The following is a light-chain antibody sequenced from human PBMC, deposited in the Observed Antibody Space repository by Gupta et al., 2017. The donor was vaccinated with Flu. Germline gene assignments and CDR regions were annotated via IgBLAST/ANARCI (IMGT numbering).Light chain of an antibody. J-gene: IGLJ3*02. CDR3: AGWDDSLNGPV. V-gene: IGLV1-44*01. Sequence: QSVLTQPPSASGTPGQGVTIACSGGSSNIGSKNVNWYQQLPGAAPRLLIYNNNERPSGVPDRISGSKSGSSASLAISGLQSEDDADYYCAGWDDSLNGPVFGGGTKLTVL. CDR1: SSNIGSKN. CDR2: NNN.